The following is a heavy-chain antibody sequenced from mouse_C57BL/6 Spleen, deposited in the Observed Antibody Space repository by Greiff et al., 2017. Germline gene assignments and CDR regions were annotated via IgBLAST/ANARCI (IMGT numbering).Heavy chain of an antibody. CDR2: IYPGDGDT. J-gene: IGHJ1*03. D-gene: IGHD1-1*01. CDR3: ANYYGSSYFDV. V-gene: IGHV1-80*01. CDR1: GYAFSSYW. Sequence: VQLQQSGASVKISCKASGYAFSSYWMNWVKQRPGKGLEWIGQIYPGDGDTNYNGKFKGKATLTADKSSSTAYMQLSSLTSEDSAVYFCANYYGSSYFDVWGTGTTVTVSS.